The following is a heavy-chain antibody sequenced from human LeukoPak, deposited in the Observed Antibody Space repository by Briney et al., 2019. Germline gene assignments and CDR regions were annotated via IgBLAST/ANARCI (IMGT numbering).Heavy chain of an antibody. CDR3: ASKPEVGVMGNAFDI. CDR2: IYPGDSDT. J-gene: IGHJ3*02. CDR1: GYSFTSYW. Sequence: GESLQISCKGSGYSFTSYWIGWVRQMPGKGLEWMGIIYPGDSDTRYSPSFQGQVTISADKSISTAYLQWSSLKASDTAMYYCASKPEVGVMGNAFDIWGQGTMVTVSS. D-gene: IGHD1-26*01. V-gene: IGHV5-51*01.